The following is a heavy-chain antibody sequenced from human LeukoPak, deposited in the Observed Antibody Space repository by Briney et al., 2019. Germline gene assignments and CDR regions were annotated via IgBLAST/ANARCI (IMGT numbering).Heavy chain of an antibody. CDR2: INPNSGGT. Sequence: ASVKVSCKASGSTFTGYYMNWVRQAPGQGLEGRGWINPNSGGTNYEQKFQGRDTMTRDTSISTAYMELSRLRSDDTAVYYCARSDYYDSSGYPDYWGQGTLVTVSS. V-gene: IGHV1-2*02. CDR3: ARSDYYDSSGYPDY. J-gene: IGHJ4*02. D-gene: IGHD3-22*01. CDR1: GSTFTGYY.